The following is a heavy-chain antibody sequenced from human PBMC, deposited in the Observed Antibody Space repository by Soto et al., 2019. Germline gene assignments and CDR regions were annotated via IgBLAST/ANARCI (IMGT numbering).Heavy chain of an antibody. V-gene: IGHV1-69*06. Sequence: ASVKVSCKASGGTFSSYAISWVRQAPGQGLEWMGGIIPIFGTANYAQKFQGRVTITADKSTSTAYMELSSLRSEDTAVYYCARAIVVVPAAIRGGVVDQRLDYYYGMDVWGQGTTVTVSS. CDR3: ARAIVVVPAAIRGGVVDQRLDYYYGMDV. D-gene: IGHD2-2*02. CDR2: IIPIFGTA. CDR1: GGTFSSYA. J-gene: IGHJ6*02.